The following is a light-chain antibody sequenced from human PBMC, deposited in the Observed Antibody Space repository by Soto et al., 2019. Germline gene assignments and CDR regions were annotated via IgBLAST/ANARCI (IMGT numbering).Light chain of an antibody. J-gene: IGKJ4*01. V-gene: IGKV3-15*01. CDR1: QTIDTY. CDR3: QQYRHWPLT. CDR2: GAS. Sequence: EIVMTQSPATLSVSPGERATLSCRASQTIDTYFAWYQQTPGQAPRLLIYGASTRATGIPARFSGSGSGTEFTLTISSLRSEDFAVYYCQQYRHWPLTFGGGTKVEIK.